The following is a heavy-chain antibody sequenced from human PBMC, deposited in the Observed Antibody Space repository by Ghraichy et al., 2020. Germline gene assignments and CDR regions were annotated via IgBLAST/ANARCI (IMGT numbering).Heavy chain of an antibody. D-gene: IGHD5-18*01. J-gene: IGHJ3*02. CDR2: ISAYNGDI. CDR1: GYSFSSYG. CDR3: ARPLEEVAMTPDAIDI. V-gene: IGHV1-18*01. Sequence: ASLKVSCKASGYSFSSYGITWVRQAPGQGLEWMGWISAYNGDIHYAHKFQGRVSMTRDTSRSTAYMELRSLRSDDTAVYFCARPLEEVAMTPDAIDIWGQGTTVIVSS.